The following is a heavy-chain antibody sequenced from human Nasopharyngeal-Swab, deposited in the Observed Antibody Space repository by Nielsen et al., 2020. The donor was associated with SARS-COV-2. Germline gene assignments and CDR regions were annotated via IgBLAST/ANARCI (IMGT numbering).Heavy chain of an antibody. V-gene: IGHV4-4*07. Sequence: SETLSLTCNVSGGSINSDYWSWIRQPAGKGLEWIGRIYSSGSTNYNPSLKSRVTMSVDKSNNQVSLKLSSVTAADTAVYYCARDKRPTSVDLWGQGTTVTVSS. CDR3: ARDKRPTSVDL. D-gene: IGHD1-1*01. CDR1: GGSINSDY. J-gene: IGHJ6*02. CDR2: IYSSGST.